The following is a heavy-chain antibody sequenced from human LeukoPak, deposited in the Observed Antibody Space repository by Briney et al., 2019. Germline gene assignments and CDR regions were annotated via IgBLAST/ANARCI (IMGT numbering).Heavy chain of an antibody. CDR2: IDPSDSYT. J-gene: IGHJ5*02. D-gene: IGHD6-19*01. Sequence: GESLKISCKGSGYSFTSYWISWVRQMPGKGLEWVGRIDPSDSYTNYSPSFQGHVTISADKSISTAYLQWSSLRASDTAMYYCARHSSGIAVAGADWFDPWGQGTLVTVSS. V-gene: IGHV5-10-1*01. CDR3: ARHSSGIAVAGADWFDP. CDR1: GYSFTSYW.